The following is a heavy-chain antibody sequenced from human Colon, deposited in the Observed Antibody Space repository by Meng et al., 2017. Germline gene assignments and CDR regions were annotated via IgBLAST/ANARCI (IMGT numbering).Heavy chain of an antibody. V-gene: IGHV4-4*02. J-gene: IGHJ5*02. CDR2: IFHSGTS. Sequence: VQLPESGPGLVKPSGTLSLTCAVSGASISGDNWWSLVRQTPGKGLEWLGEIFHSGTSNYNPSLKSRVTISVDKSKNQFSLRLSSVTAADTAVYYCARRNSNNWFDPWGQGILVTVSS. CDR1: GASISGDNW. CDR3: ARRNSNNWFDP. D-gene: IGHD2/OR15-2a*01.